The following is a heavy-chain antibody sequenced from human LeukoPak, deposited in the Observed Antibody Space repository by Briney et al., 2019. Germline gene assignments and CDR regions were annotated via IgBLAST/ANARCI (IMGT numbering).Heavy chain of an antibody. D-gene: IGHD6-13*01. CDR1: GGAFSSYA. CDR2: IIPFFGTA. CDR3: ARPGSLPFYSSSWYPFDY. V-gene: IGHV1-69*13. J-gene: IGHJ4*02. Sequence: SVKVSCKASGGAFSSYAISWVRQAPGQGLEWMGGIIPFFGTANYAQKFQGRVTITADESTSTVYMELSSLRSEDTAVYYCARPGSLPFYSSSWYPFDYWGQGTLVTVSS.